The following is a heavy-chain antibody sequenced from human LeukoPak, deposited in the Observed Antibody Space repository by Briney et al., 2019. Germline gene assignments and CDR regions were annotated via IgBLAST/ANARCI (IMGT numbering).Heavy chain of an antibody. CDR3: ARPPDYSSLYGMDV. J-gene: IGHJ6*02. V-gene: IGHV3-7*01. CDR1: GFTFSSYW. D-gene: IGHD4-11*01. CDR2: IKQDGSQK. Sequence: PGGSLRLSCAASGFTFSSYWMSWVRQAPGKGLEWVANIKQDGSQKYYVDSVKGRFTISRDNAKNSLYLQMNSLRAEDTAVYYCARPPDYSSLYGMDVWGQGTTVTVSS.